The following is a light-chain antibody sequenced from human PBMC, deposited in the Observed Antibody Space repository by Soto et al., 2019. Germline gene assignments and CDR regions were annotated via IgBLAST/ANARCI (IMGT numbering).Light chain of an antibody. CDR3: QQYNDWPYT. V-gene: IGKV3-11*01. CDR2: DTS. CDR1: QSVTFY. J-gene: IGKJ2*01. Sequence: EIVLTQSPATLSLSPGQRATLSCRASQSVTFYLAWYQQKPGQAPRLLIYDTSNRATGIPARFSGSGSGTEFTLTISSLQSEDFAVYYCQQYNDWPYTFGQGTKLEI.